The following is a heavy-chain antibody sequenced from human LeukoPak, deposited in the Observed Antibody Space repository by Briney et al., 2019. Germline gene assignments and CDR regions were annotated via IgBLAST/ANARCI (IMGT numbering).Heavy chain of an antibody. D-gene: IGHD4-17*01. Sequence: ASVKVSCKASGYTFTGYYMHWVRQAPGQGLEWMGWINPNSGGTNYAQKFQGRVTMTRDTSISTAYMELSSLRSEDTAVYYCARKGCDYGDYCFYFDYWGQGTLVTVSS. CDR3: ARKGCDYGDYCFYFDY. J-gene: IGHJ4*02. CDR2: INPNSGGT. V-gene: IGHV1-2*02. CDR1: GYTFTGYY.